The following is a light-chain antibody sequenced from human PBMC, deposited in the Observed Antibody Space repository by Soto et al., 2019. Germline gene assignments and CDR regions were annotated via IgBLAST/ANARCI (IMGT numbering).Light chain of an antibody. Sequence: IEVPQAALSCSVTPGQPASISCKSSQILLQSDGNTYLYWYLQKPGQPPQLLIYAVSNRFSGVPDRFSGSGSGTDFTLKCSRVDAADVVVYYSRQSVQLLRTCAQGTKVDIK. CDR3: RQSVQLLRT. CDR2: AVS. CDR1: QILLQSDGNTY. J-gene: IGKJ1*01. V-gene: IGKV2D-29*01.